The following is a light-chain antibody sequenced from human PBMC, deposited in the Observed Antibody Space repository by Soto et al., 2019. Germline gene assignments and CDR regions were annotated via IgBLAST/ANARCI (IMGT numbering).Light chain of an antibody. CDR3: CSYGGSFPYV. CDR1: SSDVGGYDY. CDR2: DVT. J-gene: IGLJ1*01. Sequence: QSALTQPPSVSGSHGQSVTISCTGTSSDVGGYDYVSWYQQRPGKAPKLLIYDVTKRPSGVPDRFSGSKSGNTASLTISGLQAEDEADFYCCSYGGSFPYVFGTGTNLTVL. V-gene: IGLV2-11*01.